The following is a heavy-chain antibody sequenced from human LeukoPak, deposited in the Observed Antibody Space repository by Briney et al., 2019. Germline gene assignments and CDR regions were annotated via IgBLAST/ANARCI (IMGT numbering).Heavy chain of an antibody. CDR3: ARDHTTSSNWFDP. CDR2: IYYSGST. Sequence: SETLSLTCTVSGVSISSYYWSWIRQPPGKGLEWIGYIYYSGSTYYNPSLKSRVTISVDTSKNQFSLKLSSVTAADTAVYYCARDHTTSSNWFDPWGQGTLVTVSS. V-gene: IGHV4-59*12. J-gene: IGHJ5*02. CDR1: GVSISSYY. D-gene: IGHD2-2*01.